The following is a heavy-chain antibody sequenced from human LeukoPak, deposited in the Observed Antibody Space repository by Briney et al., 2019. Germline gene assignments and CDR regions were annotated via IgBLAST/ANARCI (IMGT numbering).Heavy chain of an antibody. D-gene: IGHD1-1*01. CDR1: GYIFTESY. Sequence: ASVKVSCKASGYIFTESYIQWVRQAPGQGLEWVGRINPIGGGTNYAQSFEGRVTMTRDTSISTAYMELSRLTSDDTAIYYCARGTTEGDYWGQGTLVTVSS. V-gene: IGHV1-2*06. J-gene: IGHJ4*02. CDR3: ARGTTEGDY. CDR2: INPIGGGT.